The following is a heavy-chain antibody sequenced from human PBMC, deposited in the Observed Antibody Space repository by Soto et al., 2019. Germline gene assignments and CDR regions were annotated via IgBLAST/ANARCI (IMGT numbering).Heavy chain of an antibody. CDR2: IIPTFGTA. Sequence: GASVKVSCKASGGTFSSYAISWVRQAPGQGLEWMGGIIPTFGTANYAQKFQGRVTITADESTSTAYMELSSLRSEDTAVYYCAIPGIAAAGMYTYGMDVWGQGTTVTVSS. D-gene: IGHD6-13*01. CDR1: GGTFSSYA. CDR3: AIPGIAAAGMYTYGMDV. J-gene: IGHJ6*02. V-gene: IGHV1-69*13.